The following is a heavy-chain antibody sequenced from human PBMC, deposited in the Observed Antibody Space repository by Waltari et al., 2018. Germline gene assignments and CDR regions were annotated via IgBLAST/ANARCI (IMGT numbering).Heavy chain of an antibody. CDR2: IYHSGGT. J-gene: IGHJ4*02. CDR1: GYSISSGSY. V-gene: IGHV4-38-2*01. Sequence: QVQLQESGPGLVKPSETLSLTCDVSGYSISSGSYWGWIRQPPGKGLEWIGSIYHSGGTYYNPSLKSRVTISVDTSKNQFSLKLSSVTAADTAVYYCARQNSGIAAGGAHFDYWGQGTLVTVSS. CDR3: ARQNSGIAAGGAHFDY. D-gene: IGHD6-13*01.